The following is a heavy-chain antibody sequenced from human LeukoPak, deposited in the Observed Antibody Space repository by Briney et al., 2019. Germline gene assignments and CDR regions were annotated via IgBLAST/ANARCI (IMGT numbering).Heavy chain of an antibody. D-gene: IGHD3-10*01. CDR3: ARVRGAPDY. CDR1: GGSISSYY. CDR2: IYDTGNT. J-gene: IGHJ4*02. V-gene: IGHV4-59*08. Sequence: KSSETLSLTCTVSGGSISSYYWGWIRQPPGKGLEWIAYIYDTGNTNYNPSLKSRVTISLDTSKNQFSLKLSSVTAADTTVYYCARVRGAPDYWGQGTLVTVSS.